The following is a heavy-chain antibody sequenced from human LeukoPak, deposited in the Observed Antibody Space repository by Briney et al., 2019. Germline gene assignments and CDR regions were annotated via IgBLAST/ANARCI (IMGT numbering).Heavy chain of an antibody. CDR2: ISSSSSYI. Sequence: GGSLRLSCAASGFTFSSYSMNWVRQAPGKGLEWVSSISSSSSYIYYADSVKGRFTISRDNAKNSLYLQMNSLRAEDTAVYYCARGDYYDFWSGYFENYYYYGMDVWGRGTTVTVSS. CDR1: GFTFSSYS. D-gene: IGHD3-3*01. CDR3: ARGDYYDFWSGYFENYYYYGMDV. V-gene: IGHV3-21*01. J-gene: IGHJ6*02.